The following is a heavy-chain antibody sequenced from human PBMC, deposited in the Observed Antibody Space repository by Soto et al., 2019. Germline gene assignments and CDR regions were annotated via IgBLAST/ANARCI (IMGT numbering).Heavy chain of an antibody. D-gene: IGHD4-4*01. CDR3: ARVSRDDYNPRPDYIDY. J-gene: IGHJ4*02. Sequence: QVQLQESGPGLVKPSETLSLTCTVSGGSISNYYWSWIRQPPGKGLEWIGYIYYSGITNYSPSLKSRVTISVDTSKTQFSLKLSSVTAADTAVYYCARVSRDDYNPRPDYIDYWGQGTLVTVSS. CDR1: GGSISNYY. CDR2: IYYSGIT. V-gene: IGHV4-59*01.